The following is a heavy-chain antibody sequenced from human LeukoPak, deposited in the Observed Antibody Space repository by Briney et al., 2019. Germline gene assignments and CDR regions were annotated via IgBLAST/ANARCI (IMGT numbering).Heavy chain of an antibody. V-gene: IGHV2-5*02. CDR2: IYWDADK. J-gene: IGHJ4*02. CDR3: ARVGFCSSTSCYSGAYYFDY. Sequence: SGPTLVNPTQTLTLTCTFSGFSLNTNGVGVGWIRQPAGKALEWLALIYWDADKRYSPSLKSRLTVTKDTSKNQVVLTMTNMDLVDTATYYCARVGFCSSTSCYSGAYYFDYWGQGTLVTVSS. CDR1: GFSLNTNGVG. D-gene: IGHD2-2*02.